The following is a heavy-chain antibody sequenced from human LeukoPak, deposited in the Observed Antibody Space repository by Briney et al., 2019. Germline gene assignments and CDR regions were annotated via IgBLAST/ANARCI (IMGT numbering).Heavy chain of an antibody. CDR3: ARGHSVVAATNYGMDV. CDR1: GYTFTSYD. Sequence: ASVKVSCKASGYTFTSYDINWVRQATGQGLEWVGWMNPNSGNTGYAQKFQGRVTMTRNTSISTAYMELSSLRSEDTAVYYCARGHSVVAATNYGMDVWGQGTTVTVSS. D-gene: IGHD2-15*01. J-gene: IGHJ6*02. CDR2: MNPNSGNT. V-gene: IGHV1-8*01.